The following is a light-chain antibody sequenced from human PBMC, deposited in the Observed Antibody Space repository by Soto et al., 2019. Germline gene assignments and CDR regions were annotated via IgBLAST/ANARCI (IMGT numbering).Light chain of an antibody. CDR3: QQYYSTPRT. CDR1: QSVLYSSNNKNN. CDR2: WAS. V-gene: IGKV4-1*01. J-gene: IGKJ1*01. Sequence: DIVMTQSPDSLAVSLGERATINCKSSQSVLYSSNNKNNLAWYQQKPGQPPKLLIYWASTRESGVPDRFSGSGSGTDFTLTISSLQAEDVAVYYCQQYYSTPRTFGQGTKVDIK.